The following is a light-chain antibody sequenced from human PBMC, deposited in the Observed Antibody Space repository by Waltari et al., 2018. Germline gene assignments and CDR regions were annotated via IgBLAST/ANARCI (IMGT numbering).Light chain of an antibody. CDR2: DVP. Sequence: QSALTQPRSVSGSPGQSVTLSCTGTSSDIGGYNYVSWYQQHPGKVPKLILFDVPKRPSGDPDRFSGSKAGNTASLTISGLQAGDEAVYFCCSYAGKYTSVFGAGTKVTVL. CDR3: CSYAGKYTSV. CDR1: SSDIGGYNY. V-gene: IGLV2-11*01. J-gene: IGLJ2*01.